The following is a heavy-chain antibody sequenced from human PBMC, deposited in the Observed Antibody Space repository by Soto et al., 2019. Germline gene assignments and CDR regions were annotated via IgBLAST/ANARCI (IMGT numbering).Heavy chain of an antibody. J-gene: IGHJ6*02. Sequence: PSETLSLTCTVSGGSISSYYWSWIRQPAGKGLEWIGRIYTSGSTNYNPSLKSRVTMSVDTSKNQFSLKLSSVTAADTAVYYCARDMGYQRLPEPYYYYGMDVWGQGTTVTVSS. CDR3: ARDMGYQRLPEPYYYYGMDV. CDR1: GGSISSYY. V-gene: IGHV4-4*07. D-gene: IGHD2-2*01. CDR2: IYTSGST.